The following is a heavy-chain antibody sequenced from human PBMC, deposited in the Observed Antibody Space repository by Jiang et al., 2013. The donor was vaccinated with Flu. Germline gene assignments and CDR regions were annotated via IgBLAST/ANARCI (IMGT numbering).Heavy chain of an antibody. CDR3: ARGYCSGGSCYSIDY. J-gene: IGHJ4*02. V-gene: IGHV4-59*09. CDR2: T. D-gene: IGHD2-15*01. Sequence: TNYNPSLKSRVTISVDTSKNQFSLKLSSVTAADTAVYYCARGYCSGGSCYSIDYWGQGTLVTVSS.